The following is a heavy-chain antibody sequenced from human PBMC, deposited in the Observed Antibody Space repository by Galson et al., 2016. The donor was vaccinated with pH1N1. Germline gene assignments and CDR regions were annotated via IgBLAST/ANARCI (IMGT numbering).Heavy chain of an antibody. CDR2: TYYRSTWSN. J-gene: IGHJ6*02. D-gene: IGHD6-19*01. Sequence: CAISGDSVSSNRVAWHWIRQSPSRGLEWLGTTYYRSTWSNDYAVSVESRITINPDTSKNQFSLQLDSVTPEDTAVYYCARVRASGWPNYYGMDVWGQGTTVTVSS. CDR3: ARVRASGWPNYYGMDV. V-gene: IGHV6-1*01. CDR1: GDSVSSNRVA.